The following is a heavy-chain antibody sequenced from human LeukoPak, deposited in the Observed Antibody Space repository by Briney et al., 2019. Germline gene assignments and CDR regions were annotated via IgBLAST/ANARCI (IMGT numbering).Heavy chain of an antibody. CDR2: ISDNGYDT. CDR1: GFTFSSSA. CDR3: AKSLSSRGLIIPKTTRYFDY. Sequence: PGGSLRLSCAASGFTFSSSAMTWVRQAPGKGLEWVSAISDNGYDTFYADSVKGRFTISRDNSKNTLYLQMNSLRAEDTAVYYCAKSLSSRGLIIPKTTRYFDYWGQGTLVTVSS. V-gene: IGHV3-23*01. D-gene: IGHD3-10*01. J-gene: IGHJ4*02.